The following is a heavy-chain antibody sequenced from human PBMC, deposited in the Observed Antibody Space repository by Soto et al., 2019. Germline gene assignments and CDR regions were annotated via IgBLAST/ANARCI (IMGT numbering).Heavy chain of an antibody. J-gene: IGHJ6*02. D-gene: IGHD3-3*01. Sequence: ASVKVSCKASGYTFTSYEMYWVRQAPGQGLEWMGIISPSDGSTTYAQKFQGRVTITADKSTSTAYMELSSLRSEDTAVYYCAKSLRFFEFSFGAGYYYYGMDVWGQGTTVTVSS. CDR2: ISPSDGST. CDR3: AKSLRFFEFSFGAGYYYYGMDV. CDR1: GYTFTSYE. V-gene: IGHV1-46*01.